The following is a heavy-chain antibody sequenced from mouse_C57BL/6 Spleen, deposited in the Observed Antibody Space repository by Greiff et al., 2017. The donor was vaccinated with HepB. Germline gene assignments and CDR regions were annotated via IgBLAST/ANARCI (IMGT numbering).Heavy chain of an antibody. J-gene: IGHJ4*01. CDR2: IYPGSGNT. CDR3: ARGEVSYYAMDY. Sequence: QVQLQQSGAELVRPGASVKLSCKASGYTFTDYYINWVKQRPGQGLEWIARIYPGSGNTYYNEKFKGKATLTAEKSSSTAYMQLSSLTSEDSAVYFCARGEVSYYAMDYWGQGTSVTVSS. D-gene: IGHD2-12*01. CDR1: GYTFTDYY. V-gene: IGHV1-76*01.